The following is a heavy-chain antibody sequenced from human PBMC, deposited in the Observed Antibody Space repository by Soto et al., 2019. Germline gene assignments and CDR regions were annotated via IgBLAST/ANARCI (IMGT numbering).Heavy chain of an antibody. D-gene: IGHD3-10*01. CDR3: AREYYGAGSYKLFDY. CDR2: INHSGST. J-gene: IGHJ4*02. Sequence: SETLSLTCTVYGGSFGGYYWSWIRQPPGKGLEWIGEINHSGSTNYNPSLKSRVTISVDTSKNQFSLKLSSVTAADTAVYYCAREYYGAGSYKLFDYWGQGTLVTVSS. V-gene: IGHV4-34*01. CDR1: GGSFGGYY.